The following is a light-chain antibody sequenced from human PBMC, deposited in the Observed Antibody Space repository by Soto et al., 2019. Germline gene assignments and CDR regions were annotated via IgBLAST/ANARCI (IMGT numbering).Light chain of an antibody. V-gene: IGKV3-20*01. Sequence: EIVLTQSPGTLSLSPGERATLSCRASQSVSSSYLAWYQQKPGQAPRLLIYGASSRATGIPDRFSGSVSGTDFTLTSSRLEPEDFAVYYCQQYGSSPPWTFGQGTKVEIK. CDR1: QSVSSSY. CDR3: QQYGSSPPWT. CDR2: GAS. J-gene: IGKJ1*01.